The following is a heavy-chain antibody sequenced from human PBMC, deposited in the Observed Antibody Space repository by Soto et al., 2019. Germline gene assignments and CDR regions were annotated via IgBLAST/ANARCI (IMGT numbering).Heavy chain of an antibody. V-gene: IGHV4-59*08. CDR2: SYYSGST. J-gene: IGHJ4*02. CDR3: ARQRRDFDY. Sequence: SETLSLTCTVSGGSISSYYWSWIRQPPGKGLEWIGYSYYSGSTNYNPSLKSRVTISVNTSKNQFSLNLNSVTAADTAVYYYARQRRDFDYWGQGSLVTVSS. CDR1: GGSISSYY.